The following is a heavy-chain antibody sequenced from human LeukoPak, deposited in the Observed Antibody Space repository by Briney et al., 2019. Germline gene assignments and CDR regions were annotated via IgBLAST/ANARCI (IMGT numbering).Heavy chain of an antibody. Sequence: GRSLRLSCAASGFTFSSYGMHWVRQAPGKGLEWVAVIWYDGSNKYYADSVKGRFTISRDNSKNTLYLQMNSLRAEDTAVYYCASWQMGLADAFDIWGQGTMVTVSS. CDR2: IWYDGSNK. D-gene: IGHD5-24*01. V-gene: IGHV3-33*01. J-gene: IGHJ3*02. CDR3: ASWQMGLADAFDI. CDR1: GFTFSSYG.